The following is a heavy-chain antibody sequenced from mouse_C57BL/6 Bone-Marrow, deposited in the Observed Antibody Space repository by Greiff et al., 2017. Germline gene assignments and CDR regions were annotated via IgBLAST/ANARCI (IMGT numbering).Heavy chain of an antibody. CDR1: GYTFTDHT. Sequence: QVQLQQSDAELVKPGASVKISCKVSGYTFTDHTIHWMKQRPEQGLEWIGYIYPRDGSTKYNEKFKGKATLTADKSSSTAYMQLNSLTSEDSAVYFCARWGLYDGYYEDAMDYGGQGTSGTVSS. V-gene: IGHV1-78*01. CDR2: IYPRDGST. D-gene: IGHD2-3*01. CDR3: ARWGLYDGYYEDAMDY. J-gene: IGHJ4*01.